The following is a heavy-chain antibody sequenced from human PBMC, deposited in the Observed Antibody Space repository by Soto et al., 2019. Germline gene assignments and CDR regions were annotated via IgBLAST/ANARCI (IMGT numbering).Heavy chain of an antibody. V-gene: IGHV4-30-4*08. CDR1: GGSISSGGYY. CDR2: IYYSGST. J-gene: IGHJ5*01. D-gene: IGHD7-27*01. CDR3: ARGRYCLTGRCFPNWFDS. Sequence: SETLSLTCTVSGGSISSGGYYWSWIRQHPGKGLEWIGYIYYSGSTYYNPSLESRVAISVDTSKSQFSLKVTSVTAADTAVYFCARGRYCLTGRCFPNWFDSWGQGALVTVSS.